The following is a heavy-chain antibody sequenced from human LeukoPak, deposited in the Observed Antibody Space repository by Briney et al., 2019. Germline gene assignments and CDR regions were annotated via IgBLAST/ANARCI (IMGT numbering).Heavy chain of an antibody. J-gene: IGHJ1*01. CDR2: ISSSNSYT. CDR1: GFTFSDYY. Sequence: GGSLRLSCAASGFTFSDYYMSWIRQAPGKGLEWVSYISSSNSYTNYADSVKGRFYADSVKGRFTISRDNAKNSLYLQMNSLRAQDTVVCYCASLTYYFDSSGYYPGYFQHWGQGTLVTVSS. D-gene: IGHD3-22*01. V-gene: IGHV3-11*03. CDR3: ASLTYYFDSSGYYPGYFQH.